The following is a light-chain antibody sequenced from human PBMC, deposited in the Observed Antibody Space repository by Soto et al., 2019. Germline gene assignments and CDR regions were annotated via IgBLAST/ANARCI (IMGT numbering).Light chain of an antibody. Sequence: EIVLTQSPATLSLSPGEIATLSCRASQSVSSYLAWYQQKPGQAPRLLIYDESNRATGIPDRLSGSGSGTDLNLTISRLEPEDFAVYYCQKRNYWPISCGQGTRLEIK. V-gene: IGKV3-11*01. J-gene: IGKJ5*01. CDR3: QKRNYWPIS. CDR2: DES. CDR1: QSVSSY.